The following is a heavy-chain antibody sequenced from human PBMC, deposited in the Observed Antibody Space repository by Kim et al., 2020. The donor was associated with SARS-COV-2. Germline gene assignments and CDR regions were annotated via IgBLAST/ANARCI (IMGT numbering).Heavy chain of an antibody. V-gene: IGHV1-69*13. CDR2: IIPIFGTA. J-gene: IGHJ4*02. CDR1: GGTFSSYA. CDR3: ARTLGVYDSSGYYFDY. Sequence: SVKVSCKASGGTFSSYAISWVRQAPGQGLEWMGGIIPIFGTANYAQKFQGRVTITADESTSTAYMELSSLRSEDTAVYYCARTLGVYDSSGYYFDYWGQGTLVTVSS. D-gene: IGHD3-22*01.